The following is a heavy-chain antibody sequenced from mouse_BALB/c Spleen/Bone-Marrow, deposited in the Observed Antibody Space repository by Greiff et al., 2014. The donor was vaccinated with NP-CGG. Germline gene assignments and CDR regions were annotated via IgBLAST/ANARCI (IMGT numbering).Heavy chain of an antibody. CDR3: ARSGYGDY. CDR1: GYAFTSYN. J-gene: IGHJ2*01. D-gene: IGHD2-14*01. V-gene: IGHV1S135*01. Sequence: VQLKESGPELVKPGTSVKVSCKASGYAFTSYNIYWVKQSHGKSLEWIGYFDPYNGGTDYNQKFKGKATLTFDKSSSTAYMHLNSLTSEDSAFYYCARSGYGDYWGQGTPLTVSS. CDR2: FDPYNGGT.